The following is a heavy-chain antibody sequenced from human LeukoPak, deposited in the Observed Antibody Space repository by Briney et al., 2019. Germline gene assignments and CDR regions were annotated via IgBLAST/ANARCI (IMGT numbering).Heavy chain of an antibody. CDR3: ARKSDSLMLRGGDC. Sequence: PGGSLRLSCAASEFSVSSNYMTWVRQAPGKGLECVSIIYSGGTTYYADSVRGRFTISGDNSKNTLYLQMDRLRVEDTAVYYCARKSDSLMLRGGDCWGQGTLVTVSS. V-gene: IGHV3-66*01. D-gene: IGHD3-10*01. J-gene: IGHJ4*02. CDR2: IYSGGTT. CDR1: EFSVSSNY.